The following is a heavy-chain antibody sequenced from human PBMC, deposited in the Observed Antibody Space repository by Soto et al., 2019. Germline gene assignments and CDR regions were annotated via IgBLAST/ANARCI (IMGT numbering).Heavy chain of an antibody. CDR2: ISYDGSNK. CDR1: GFTFSSYG. CDR3: AKEVPTNPLDY. V-gene: IGHV3-30*18. J-gene: IGHJ4*02. Sequence: PGGSLRLSCAASGFTFSSYGMHWVRHAPGKGLEWVAMISYDGSNKSYADSVKGRLTISRDNSKSTLYLQMNSLRSEDTAVYYCAKEVPTNPLDYWGQGTLVTVSS. D-gene: IGHD2-2*01.